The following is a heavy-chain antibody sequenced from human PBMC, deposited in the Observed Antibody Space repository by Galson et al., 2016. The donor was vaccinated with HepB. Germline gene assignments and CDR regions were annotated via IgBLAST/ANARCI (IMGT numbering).Heavy chain of an antibody. CDR1: GFTLSDSF. D-gene: IGHD3-9*01. Sequence: SLRLSCAASGFTLSDSFMSWIRQAPGKGLEWVSYIAPDTTYIKYTDSVKGRFTISRGDAKNSLYLQMNSLRAEDTAVYYCVREYFANPDYWGQGVRVTVSS. CDR3: VREYFANPDY. V-gene: IGHV3-11*06. J-gene: IGHJ4*02. CDR2: IAPDTTYI.